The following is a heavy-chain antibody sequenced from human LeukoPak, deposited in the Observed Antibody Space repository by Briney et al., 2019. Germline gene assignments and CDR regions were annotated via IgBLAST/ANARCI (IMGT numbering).Heavy chain of an antibody. J-gene: IGHJ4*02. V-gene: IGHV4-59*01. Sequence: SETLSLTCAVSGGSISSYYWSWIRQPPGKGLEWIGYIYYSGSTNYNPSLKSRVTISVDTSKNQFSLKLSSVTAADTAVYYCARGRGSGSYTHHDWGQGTLVTVSS. CDR2: IYYSGST. CDR1: GGSISSYY. D-gene: IGHD3-10*01. CDR3: ARGRGSGSYTHHD.